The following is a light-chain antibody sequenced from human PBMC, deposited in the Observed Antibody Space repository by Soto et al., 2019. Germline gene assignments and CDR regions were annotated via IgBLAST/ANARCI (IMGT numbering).Light chain of an antibody. V-gene: IGKV3-20*01. J-gene: IGKJ1*01. CDR2: GAS. CDR1: QSVDNN. CDR3: QQHGSSPWT. Sequence: EIVMTQSPVTLSASPGESATLSCRASQSVDNNVAWYQQKPGQAPRLLMYGASTRATGIPDRFSGSGFGTDFTLTISRLEPEDFAVYHCQQHGSSPWTFGQGTKVDI.